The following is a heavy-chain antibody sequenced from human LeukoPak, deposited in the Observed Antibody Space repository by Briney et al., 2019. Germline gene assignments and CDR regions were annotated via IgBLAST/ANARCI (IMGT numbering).Heavy chain of an antibody. D-gene: IGHD5-24*01. V-gene: IGHV1-69*05. CDR2: IIPIFGTA. J-gene: IGHJ4*02. CDR3: AREGVEMATKYYLDY. Sequence: SVKVSCKASGGTFSSYAISWVRQAPGQGLEWMGGIIPIFGTANYAQKFQGRVTITTDESTSTAYMELSSLRSEDTAVYYCAREGVEMATKYYLDYWGQGTLVTVSS. CDR1: GGTFSSYA.